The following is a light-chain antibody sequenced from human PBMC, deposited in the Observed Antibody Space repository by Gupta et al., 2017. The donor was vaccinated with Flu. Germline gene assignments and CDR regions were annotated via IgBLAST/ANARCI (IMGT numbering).Light chain of an antibody. J-gene: IGKJ1*01. V-gene: IGKV3-15*01. Sequence: EIVMTQSPATLSVSPGEKVTLSCRASQSVNNNLAWYQQKPGHAPRLLIYFASTRAPGVPARFSGSGSGTEFTLTISSLESEDFAVYYCQQYYNWPPWTFGQGTKVEVK. CDR3: QQYYNWPPWT. CDR2: FAS. CDR1: QSVNNN.